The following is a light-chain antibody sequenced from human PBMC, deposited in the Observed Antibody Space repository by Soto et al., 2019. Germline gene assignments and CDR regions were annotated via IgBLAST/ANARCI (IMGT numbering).Light chain of an antibody. CDR2: AAS. Sequence: DIQMTQSPSSLSASVGDRVTITCRATQGISNYLAWYQQKPGKVPKLLIYAASTLQSGVPSRFSGSGSGTDFTLTISSLQPEDVATYYCHRYISAPFTFGPGTNVDIK. J-gene: IGKJ3*01. CDR3: HRYISAPFT. CDR1: QGISNY. V-gene: IGKV1-27*01.